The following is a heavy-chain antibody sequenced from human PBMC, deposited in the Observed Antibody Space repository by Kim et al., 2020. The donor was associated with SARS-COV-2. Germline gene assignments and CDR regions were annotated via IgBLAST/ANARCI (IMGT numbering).Heavy chain of an antibody. J-gene: IGHJ6*03. CDR3: ARDGSMVQGAPYYYYYMDV. Sequence: ASVKVSCKASGYTFTGYYMHWVRQAPGQGLEWMGRINPNSGGTNYAQKFQGRVTMTRDTSISTAYMELSRLRSDDTAVYYCARDGSMVQGAPYYYYYMDVWGKGTTVTVSS. CDR1: GYTFTGYY. V-gene: IGHV1-2*06. CDR2: INPNSGGT. D-gene: IGHD3-10*01.